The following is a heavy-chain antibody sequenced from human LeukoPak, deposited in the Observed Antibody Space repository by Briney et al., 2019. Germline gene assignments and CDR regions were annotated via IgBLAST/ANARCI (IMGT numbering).Heavy chain of an antibody. Sequence: GGSLRLSCAASGFTFSSYGMHWVRQAPGKGLEWVAVISYDGSNKYYADSVKGRFTISRDNAKNSLYLQMNSLRAEDTAVYYCARAGVGATQGVNYWGQGTLVTVSS. J-gene: IGHJ4*02. CDR1: GFTFSSYG. V-gene: IGHV3-30*03. CDR3: ARAGVGATQGVNY. CDR2: ISYDGSNK. D-gene: IGHD1-26*01.